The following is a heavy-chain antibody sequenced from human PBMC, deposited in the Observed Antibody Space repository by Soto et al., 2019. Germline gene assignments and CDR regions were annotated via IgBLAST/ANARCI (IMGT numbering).Heavy chain of an antibody. V-gene: IGHV3-23*01. CDR1: GFTFSSYA. Sequence: GGSLRLSCAASGFTFSSYAMSWVRQAPGKGLEWVSAISGSGGSTYYADSVKGRFTISRDNSKNTLYLQMNSLRAEDTAVYYSATANYDYVWGSYRKFDYWGQGTLVTVSS. CDR3: ATANYDYVWGSYRKFDY. J-gene: IGHJ4*02. D-gene: IGHD3-16*02. CDR2: ISGSGGST.